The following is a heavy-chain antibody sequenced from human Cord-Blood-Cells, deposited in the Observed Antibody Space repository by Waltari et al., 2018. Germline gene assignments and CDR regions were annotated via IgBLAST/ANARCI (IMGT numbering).Heavy chain of an antibody. CDR3: AKSMRGDYIWGSYRYITISPTPSFDY. CDR2: ISGSGGST. V-gene: IGHV3-23*01. Sequence: EVQLLESGGGLVQPGGSLRLSCAASGFTFSSYAMSWVRQAPGKGLEWVSAISGSGGSTYYADSGKGRFTISRDNSKNTLYLQMNSRRAEDTAVYYCAKSMRGDYIWGSYRYITISPTPSFDYWGQGTLVTVSS. D-gene: IGHD3-16*02. CDR1: GFTFSSYA. J-gene: IGHJ4*02.